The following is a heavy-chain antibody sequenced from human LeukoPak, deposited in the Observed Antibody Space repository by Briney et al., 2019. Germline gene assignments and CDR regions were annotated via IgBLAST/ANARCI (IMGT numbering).Heavy chain of an antibody. Sequence: GGSLRLPCAASGFTFSSYGMHCVRQAPGKGLEWVAVISYDGSNKYYADSVKGRFTISRDNSKNTLYLQMNSLRAEDTAVYYCAKDVSQRRDGYNYFDYWGQGTLVTVSS. D-gene: IGHD5-24*01. J-gene: IGHJ4*02. CDR2: ISYDGSNK. V-gene: IGHV3-30*18. CDR3: AKDVSQRRDGYNYFDY. CDR1: GFTFSSYG.